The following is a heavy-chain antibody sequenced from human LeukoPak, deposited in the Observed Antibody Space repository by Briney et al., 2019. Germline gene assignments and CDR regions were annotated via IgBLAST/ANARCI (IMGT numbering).Heavy chain of an antibody. V-gene: IGHV4-34*01. D-gene: IGHD3-10*01. Sequence: SETLSLTCAVYGGSFSGYYWSWVRQPPGKGLEWLGEINHSGSTNYNPSLKSRVTISVDTSKNQFSLKLSSVTAADTAVYYCARLSRPLYYYGSGSYFHEAFDIWGQGTMVTVSS. CDR1: GGSFSGYY. CDR2: INHSGST. CDR3: ARLSRPLYYYGSGSYFHEAFDI. J-gene: IGHJ3*02.